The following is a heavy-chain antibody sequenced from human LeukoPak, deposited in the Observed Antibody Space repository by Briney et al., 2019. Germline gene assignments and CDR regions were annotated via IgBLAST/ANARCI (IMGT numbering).Heavy chain of an antibody. CDR1: GFTFSSYW. V-gene: IGHV3-7*01. D-gene: IGHD3-22*01. CDR2: IKQDGSEK. J-gene: IGHJ3*02. Sequence: GGSLRLSCAASGFTFSSYWMSWVRQAPGKGLEWVANIKQDGSEKYYVDSVEGRFTISRDNAKNSLYLQMNSLGAEDTAVYYCAREGGYRAFDIWGQGTMVTVSS. CDR3: AREGGYRAFDI.